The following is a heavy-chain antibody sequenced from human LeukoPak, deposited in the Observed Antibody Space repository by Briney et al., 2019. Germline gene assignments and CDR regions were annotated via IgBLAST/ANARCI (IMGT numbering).Heavy chain of an antibody. V-gene: IGHV3-7*03. J-gene: IGHJ3*02. CDR3: AAPYYYDSSGYYQGAFDI. Sequence: GGSLRLSCAASGFTFSSYWMSWVRHAPGKGLEWVANIKQDGSEKYYVDSVKGRFTISRDNAKNSLYLQMNSLRAEDTALYYCAAPYYYDSSGYYQGAFDIWGQGTMVTVSS. CDR1: GFTFSSYW. D-gene: IGHD3-22*01. CDR2: IKQDGSEK.